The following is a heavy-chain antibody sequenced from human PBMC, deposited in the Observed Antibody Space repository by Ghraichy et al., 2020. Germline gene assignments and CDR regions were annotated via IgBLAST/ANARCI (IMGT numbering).Heavy chain of an antibody. J-gene: IGHJ3*02. CDR3: ARDLRDYDILTGYYSGFGAFDI. Sequence: SETLSLTCTVSGGSISSYYWSWIRQPPGKGLEWIGYIYYSGSTNYNPSLKSRVTISVDTSKNQFSLKLSSVTAADTAVYYCARDLRDYDILTGYYSGFGAFDIWGQGTMVTVSS. V-gene: IGHV4-59*01. CDR2: IYYSGST. CDR1: GGSISSYY. D-gene: IGHD3-9*01.